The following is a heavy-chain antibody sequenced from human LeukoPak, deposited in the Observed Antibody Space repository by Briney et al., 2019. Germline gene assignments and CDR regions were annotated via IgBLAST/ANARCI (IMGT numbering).Heavy chain of an antibody. D-gene: IGHD2-8*02. CDR3: ARVAGYVMEDYFDY. CDR2: IYYSGTT. V-gene: IGHV4-59*01. J-gene: IGHJ4*02. Sequence: PSETLSLTCTISGASIDSYYWSWIRQPPGKGLEWIGYIYYSGTTNYNPSLKRRVTISVDTSKNQSSLKLSSVTAADTAVYYCARVAGYVMEDYFDYWGQGTLVTVSS. CDR1: GASIDSYY.